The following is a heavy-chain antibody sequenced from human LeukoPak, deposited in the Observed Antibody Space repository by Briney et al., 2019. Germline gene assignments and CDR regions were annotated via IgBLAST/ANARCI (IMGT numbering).Heavy chain of an antibody. J-gene: IGHJ4*02. CDR2: IYTGGST. CDR3: ARDDFDY. V-gene: IGHV3-53*01. Sequence: KGLEWVSVIYTGGSTNYADSVKGRFIISRDNSKNTVYLQMNSLRAEDTAVYYCARDDFDYWGQGTLVTVSS.